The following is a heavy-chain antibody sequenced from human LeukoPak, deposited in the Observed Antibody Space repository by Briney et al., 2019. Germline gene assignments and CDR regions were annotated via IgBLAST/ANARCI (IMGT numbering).Heavy chain of an antibody. CDR3: ARALPEDIVVVVAAGDAFDI. Sequence: SETLSLTCAVSGGSISSSNWWSWVRQPPGKGLEWIGEIYHSGSTNYNPSLKGRVTISVDKSKNQFSLKLSSVTAADTAVYYCARALPEDIVVVVAAGDAFDIWGQGTMVTVSS. V-gene: IGHV4-4*02. D-gene: IGHD2-15*01. J-gene: IGHJ3*02. CDR2: IYHSGST. CDR1: GGSISSSNW.